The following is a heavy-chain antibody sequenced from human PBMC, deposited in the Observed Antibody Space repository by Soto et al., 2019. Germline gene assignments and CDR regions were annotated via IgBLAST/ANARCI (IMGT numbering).Heavy chain of an antibody. V-gene: IGHV3-30*18. CDR3: AKLVIGYCSGNTCDDY. CDR2: ISYDSSNK. CDR1: GFTFSYG. D-gene: IGHD2-15*01. J-gene: IGHJ4*02. Sequence: VQLLESGGGLIQPRGSLRLSCAASGFTFSYGIHWLRQAPGKGLEWVAYISYDSSNKFYGDSVKGRFTISSDNSKNTQFLQMNSLRAEDTAVYYCAKLVIGYCSGNTCDDYWGQGTLVAVSS.